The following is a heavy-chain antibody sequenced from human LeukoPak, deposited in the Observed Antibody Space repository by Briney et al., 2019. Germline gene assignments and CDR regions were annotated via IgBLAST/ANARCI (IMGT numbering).Heavy chain of an antibody. CDR2: IYRSGST. V-gene: IGHV4-34*01. CDR1: GGSFSGYY. Sequence: SETLSLTCAVYGGSFSGYYWSWIRQPPGKGLEWIGEIYRSGSTNYNPSLKSRVTISLDMSKNQFSLNLSSVTAADTAMYYCARGERRVSGSRPNYYYYGMDVWGQGTTVTVSS. J-gene: IGHJ6*02. CDR3: ARGERRVSGSRPNYYYYGMDV. D-gene: IGHD1-26*01.